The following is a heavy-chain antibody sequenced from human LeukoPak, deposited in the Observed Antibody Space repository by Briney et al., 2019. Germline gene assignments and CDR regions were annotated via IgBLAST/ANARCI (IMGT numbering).Heavy chain of an antibody. CDR3: ARHRRKYTREYHFDS. V-gene: IGHV4-59*08. CDR2: ISETRST. D-gene: IGHD6-6*01. Sequence: SENLALACTVSGGSISGYYWGWMRQRPGRGLQWIGFISETRSTDYNPPLERRITMSVDNSRNQVSLRVRYATAADTAIYYCARHRRKYTREYHFDSWGQGILVSVSS. CDR1: GGSISGYY. J-gene: IGHJ4*02.